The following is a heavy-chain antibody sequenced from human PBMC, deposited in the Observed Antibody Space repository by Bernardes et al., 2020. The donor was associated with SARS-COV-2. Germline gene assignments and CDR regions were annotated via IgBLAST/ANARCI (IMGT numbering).Heavy chain of an antibody. CDR3: ARGIGWGKFVFDV. CDR2: VNPKSGST. D-gene: IGHD3-16*01. V-gene: IGHV1-2*02. Sequence: ASVKVSCQASGYNFIGHHIHRVRQAPGQGREWMGWVNPKSGSTRYAQDFQGRITMTRDTSSNRAYLELSSVRSVETAVYSCARGIGWGKFVFDVWGEGTVVSVSA. J-gene: IGHJ3*01. CDR1: GYNFIGHH.